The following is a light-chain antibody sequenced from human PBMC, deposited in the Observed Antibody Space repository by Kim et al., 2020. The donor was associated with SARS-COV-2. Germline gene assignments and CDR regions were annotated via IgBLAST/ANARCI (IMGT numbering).Light chain of an antibody. CDR1: QSVSSN. Sequence: EIVMTQSPAPLSVSPGERATLSCRASQSVSSNLAWYQQKPGQAPGLLIYGASTRATGIPGRFSGSGSGTEFTLTISSLQSEDFAVYYCQQYSHWPLTFGGGTKVDIK. CDR2: GAS. J-gene: IGKJ4*01. V-gene: IGKV3-15*01. CDR3: QQYSHWPLT.